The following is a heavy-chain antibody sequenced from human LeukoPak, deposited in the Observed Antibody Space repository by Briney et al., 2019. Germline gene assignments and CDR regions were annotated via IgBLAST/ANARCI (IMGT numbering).Heavy chain of an antibody. V-gene: IGHV1-46*01. CDR2: INPRGTST. J-gene: IGHJ6*04. CDR3: ARDGLERHWGYYYYYFMDV. Sequence: ASVKVSCKASGYSFTSHYMHWVRQAPGQGLEWMGLINPRGTSTIYAEKFQGRIIMTRDMSTTTDYMELSSLKSDDTAVYYCARDGLERHWGYYYYYFMDVWGKGATVTISS. CDR1: GYSFTSHY. D-gene: IGHD1-1*01.